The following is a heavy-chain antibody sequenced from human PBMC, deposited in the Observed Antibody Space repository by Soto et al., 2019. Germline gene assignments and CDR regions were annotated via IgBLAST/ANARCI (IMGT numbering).Heavy chain of an antibody. D-gene: IGHD3-10*01. J-gene: IGHJ4*02. CDR3: ARVHGSVNFDY. CDR1: GGSISSYY. CDR2: IYYSGST. V-gene: IGHV4-59*06. Sequence: SETLSLTCTVSGGSISSYYWSWIRQHPGKGLEWIGYIYYSGSTYYNPSLKSRVTISVDTSKNQFSLKLSSVTAADTAVYYCARVHGSVNFDYWGQGTLVTVSS.